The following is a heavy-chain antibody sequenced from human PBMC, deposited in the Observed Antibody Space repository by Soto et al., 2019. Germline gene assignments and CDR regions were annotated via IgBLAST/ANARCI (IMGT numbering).Heavy chain of an antibody. Sequence: PSETLSLTCTVSGGSVSSGSYYWSWIRQPPGKGLEWIGYIYYSGSTNYNPSLKSRVTISVDTSKNQFSLKLSSVTAADTAVYYCARADTIFGVVPRYGMDVWGQGTTVTVSS. CDR1: GGSVSSGSYY. CDR2: IYYSGST. D-gene: IGHD3-3*01. V-gene: IGHV4-61*01. J-gene: IGHJ6*02. CDR3: ARADTIFGVVPRYGMDV.